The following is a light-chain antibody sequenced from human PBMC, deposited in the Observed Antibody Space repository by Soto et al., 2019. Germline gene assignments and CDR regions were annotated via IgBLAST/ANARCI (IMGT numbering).Light chain of an antibody. CDR2: GAF. CDR1: QSVSSRN. V-gene: IGKV3-20*01. CDR3: LLYGDSPPAYT. Sequence: EIVLTQSPGTLSLFPGERATLSCRASQSVSSRNLAWYRQKPGQAPTLLIYGAFNRATGIPDRFSGSASATDFTLPIIRLEPADFALYYCLLYGDSPPAYTFGQGTKLDIK. J-gene: IGKJ2*01.